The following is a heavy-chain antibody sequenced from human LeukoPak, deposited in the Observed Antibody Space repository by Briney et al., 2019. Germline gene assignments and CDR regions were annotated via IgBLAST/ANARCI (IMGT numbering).Heavy chain of an antibody. CDR3: AKGISSSGWSYFDY. Sequence: GGSLRLSCAASGFTFSNSAMSWVRQTPGKGLEWVSTFSGSGSTTYYADSVKGRFTISRDNSKNTLYLQMNSLRAEDTAVYYCAKGISSSGWSYFDYWGHGTLVTVSA. CDR1: GFTFSNSA. CDR2: FSGSGSTT. V-gene: IGHV3-23*01. J-gene: IGHJ4*01. D-gene: IGHD6-19*01.